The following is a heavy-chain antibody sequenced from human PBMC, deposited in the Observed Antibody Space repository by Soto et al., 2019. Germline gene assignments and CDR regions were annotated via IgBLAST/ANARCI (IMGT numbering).Heavy chain of an antibody. Sequence: PGGSLRLSCAASGFTVSSNYMSWVRQAPGKGLEWVSVIYSGGSTYYADSVKGRFTIFRDNSKNTLYLQMNSLRAEDTAVYYCARTSAGNYYYYYMDVWGKGTTVTVSS. D-gene: IGHD3-10*01. CDR2: IYSGGST. CDR3: ARTSAGNYYYYYMDV. CDR1: GFTVSSNY. V-gene: IGHV3-66*01. J-gene: IGHJ6*03.